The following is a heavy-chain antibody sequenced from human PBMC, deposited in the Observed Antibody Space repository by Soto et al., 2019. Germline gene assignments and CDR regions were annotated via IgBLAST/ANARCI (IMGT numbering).Heavy chain of an antibody. CDR3: ARATTVTNGYNGMDV. CDR2: IIPIFGTA. V-gene: IGHV1-69*13. CDR1: GGTFSSYA. Sequence: GASVKVSCKASGGTFSSYAISWVRQAPGQGLKWMGGIIPIFGTANYAQKFQGRVTITADESTSTAYMELSSLRSEDTAVYYCARATTVTNGYNGMDVWGQGTTVTVSS. J-gene: IGHJ6*02. D-gene: IGHD4-4*01.